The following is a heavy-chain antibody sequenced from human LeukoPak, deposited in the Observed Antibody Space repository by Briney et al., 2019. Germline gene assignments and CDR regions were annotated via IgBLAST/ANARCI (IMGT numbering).Heavy chain of an antibody. D-gene: IGHD6-25*01. J-gene: IGHJ4*02. V-gene: IGHV3-23*01. CDR2: ISGSGSSS. Sequence: GGSLRLSCAASGFTFSNYAMSWVRQPPGKGLEWVSGISGSGSSSYYADSVKGRFTISRDNSKNTLYLQMNSLRAEDTAVYYCAKFFAPSGGASGWTWAIDYWGQGTLVTVSS. CDR3: AKFFAPSGGASGWTWAIDY. CDR1: GFTFSNYA.